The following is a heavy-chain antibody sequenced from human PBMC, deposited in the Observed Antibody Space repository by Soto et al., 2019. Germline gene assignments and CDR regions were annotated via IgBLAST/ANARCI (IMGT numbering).Heavy chain of an antibody. CDR3: AAWSRSNWFDY. V-gene: IGHV3-7*05. Sequence: AGGPLSVKCAGTGFSCSGGWMGWVHQAPDKRLEWVANIKYDESETSYVDSVKGRFTISRDNVRKSLYLQMNNLRAEDTAVYYCAAWSRSNWFDYWGRGTLVTVSS. J-gene: IGHJ4*02. CDR1: GFSCSGGW. D-gene: IGHD6-13*01. CDR2: IKYDESET.